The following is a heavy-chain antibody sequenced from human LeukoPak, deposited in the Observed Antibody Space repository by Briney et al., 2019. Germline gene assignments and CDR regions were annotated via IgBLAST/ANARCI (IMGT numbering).Heavy chain of an antibody. V-gene: IGHV4-34*01. CDR2: INHSGST. Sequence: PSETLSLTCAVYGGSFSGYYWSWIRQPPGKGLEWIGEINHSGSTNYNPSLKSRVTISVDTSKNQFSLKLSSVTAADTAVYYCASPVGNAFDIWGQGTMVTVSS. D-gene: IGHD2-15*01. CDR1: GGSFSGYY. CDR3: ASPVGNAFDI. J-gene: IGHJ3*02.